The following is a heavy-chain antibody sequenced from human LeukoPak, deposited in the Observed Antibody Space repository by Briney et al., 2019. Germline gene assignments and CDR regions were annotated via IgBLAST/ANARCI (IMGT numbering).Heavy chain of an antibody. V-gene: IGHV4-39*07. CDR2: NSRNP. D-gene: IGHD5-18*01. CDR3: ARAVRGYSYGLAFDY. Sequence: SETLSLTCTVSGGSISSSSYYWGWIRQPPGKGLEWIGNNSRNPYYNPSLKSRVTISVDTSKNQFSLKLSSVTAADTAVYYCARAVRGYSYGLAFDYWGQGTLVTVSS. J-gene: IGHJ4*02. CDR1: GGSISSSSYY.